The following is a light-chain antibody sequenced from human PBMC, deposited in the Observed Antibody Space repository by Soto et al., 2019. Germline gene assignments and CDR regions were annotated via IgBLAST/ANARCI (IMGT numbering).Light chain of an antibody. Sequence: EVVLTQSPGTLSLSPGERATLSCRASQSVSSYYLAWYQQKPGQAPRLFMYATSSRATGIPDRFSGSGSGTDFTLTISRLEPEDFAVYYCQQYGSSPITFGGGTKVEIK. CDR1: QSVSSYY. CDR3: QQYGSSPIT. CDR2: ATS. J-gene: IGKJ4*01. V-gene: IGKV3-20*01.